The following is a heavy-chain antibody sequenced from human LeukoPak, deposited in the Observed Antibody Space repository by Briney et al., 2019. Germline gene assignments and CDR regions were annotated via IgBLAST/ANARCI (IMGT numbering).Heavy chain of an antibody. J-gene: IGHJ5*02. CDR3: ARGRFLEWFHTSEGWFDP. CDR2: MNPNSGNT. D-gene: IGHD3-3*01. Sequence: ASVKVSCKASGYTFTSYDINWVRQATGQGLEWMGWMNPNSGNTGYAQKFQGRVTITRNTSMSTAYMELSSLRSEDTAVYYCARGRFLEWFHTSEGWFDPWGQGTLVTVSS. CDR1: GYTFTSYD. V-gene: IGHV1-8*03.